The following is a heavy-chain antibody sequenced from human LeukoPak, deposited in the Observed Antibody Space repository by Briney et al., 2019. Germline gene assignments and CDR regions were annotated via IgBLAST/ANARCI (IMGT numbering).Heavy chain of an antibody. CDR3: AREGIAARPGYYYYGMDV. CDR1: GCPISSYY. J-gene: IGHJ6*02. CDR2: IYTSENA. Sequence: SETLSLTCTVPGCPISSYYWTWIPQPAGRGLGWIERIYTSENANTNPSLKSRVTMSVDTSKNPCSLKLSSVTAADTAVYYCAREGIAARPGYYYYGMDVWGQGTTVTVSS. D-gene: IGHD6-6*01. V-gene: IGHV4-4*07.